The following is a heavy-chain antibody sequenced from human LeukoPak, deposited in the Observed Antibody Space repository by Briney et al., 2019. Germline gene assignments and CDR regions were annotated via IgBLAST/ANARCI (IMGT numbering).Heavy chain of an antibody. J-gene: IGHJ4*02. D-gene: IGHD3-22*01. CDR1: GYTFTDYY. Sequence: ASVKVSCKASGYTFTDYYMLWVRQAPGQGLEWMGWINPNSGGTNYAQKFQGRVTMTRDTSISTAYRELSRLRSDDTAVYYCARVWFDSSGYPLDYWGQGTLVTVSS. CDR2: INPNSGGT. V-gene: IGHV1-2*02. CDR3: ARVWFDSSGYPLDY.